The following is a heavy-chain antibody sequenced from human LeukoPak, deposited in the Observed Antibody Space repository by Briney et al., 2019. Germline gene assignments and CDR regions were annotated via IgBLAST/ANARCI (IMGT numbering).Heavy chain of an antibody. D-gene: IGHD3-22*01. CDR3: ARAPYYYDSSGYPRIGYYYGMDV. V-gene: IGHV4-39*07. Sequence: SETLSLTCTVSGGSISSSSYYWGWIRQPPGKGLEWIGEINHSGSTNYNPSLKSRVTISVDTSKNQFSLKLSSVTAADTAVYYCARAPYYYDSSGYPRIGYYYGMDVWGQGTTVTVSS. CDR1: GGSISSSSYY. J-gene: IGHJ6*02. CDR2: INHSGST.